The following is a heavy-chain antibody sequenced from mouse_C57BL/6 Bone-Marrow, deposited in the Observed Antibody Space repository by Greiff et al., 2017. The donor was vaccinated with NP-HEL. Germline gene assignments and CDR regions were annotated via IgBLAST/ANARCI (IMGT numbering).Heavy chain of an antibody. V-gene: IGHV2-5*01. J-gene: IGHJ1*03. Sequence: VKLQESGPGLVQPSQSLSITCTVSGFSLTSYGVHWVRQSPGKGLEWLGVIWRGGSTDYNAAFMSRLSITKDNSKSQVFFKMNSLQADDTAIYYCATFSYYYGSSRYWYFDVWGTGTTVTVSS. CDR3: ATFSYYYGSSRYWYFDV. CDR1: GFSLTSYG. D-gene: IGHD1-1*01. CDR2: IWRGGST.